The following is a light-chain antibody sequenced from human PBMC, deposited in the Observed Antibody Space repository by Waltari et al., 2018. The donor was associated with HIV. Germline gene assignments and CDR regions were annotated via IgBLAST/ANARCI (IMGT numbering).Light chain of an antibody. J-gene: IGKJ5*01. Sequence: DIQMTQSPSSLSASVGDRVTVTCRASQTISTSLNWYQQKPGKAPNLLIYAASTLHGGVPSRFSGSGSGTDFTLTITNVQPEDFATYFCHPSYHTLITFGQGTRLEIK. CDR2: AAS. CDR3: HPSYHTLIT. CDR1: QTISTS. V-gene: IGKV1-39*01.